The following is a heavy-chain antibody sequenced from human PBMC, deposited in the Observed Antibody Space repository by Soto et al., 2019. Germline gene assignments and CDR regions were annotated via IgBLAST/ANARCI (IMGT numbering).Heavy chain of an antibody. J-gene: IGHJ4*02. CDR2: IIPILGIA. CDR3: VIYWSVGSSYLSEDF. D-gene: IGHD2-15*01. V-gene: IGHV1-69*02. Sequence: SVKVSCKASGGTFRSYTISWVRQAPGQGLEWMGRIIPILGIAKYAQKFQGRVTITADKSTSTAYMELSSLRSENTTGYYCVIYWSVGSSYLSEDFWGQGTLVTVSS. CDR1: GGTFRSYT.